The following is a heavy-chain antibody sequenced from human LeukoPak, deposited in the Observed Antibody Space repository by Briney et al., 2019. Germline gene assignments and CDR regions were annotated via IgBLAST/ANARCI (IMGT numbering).Heavy chain of an antibody. Sequence: PSETLSLTCTVSGGSISSYYWSWIRQPPGKGLEWIGYIYYSGSTNYNPSLKSRVTISVDTSKNQFSLKLSSVTAADTAVYYCAREMIYYYYMDVWGKGTTVTVSS. CDR2: IYYSGST. D-gene: IGHD3-16*01. CDR1: GGSISSYY. V-gene: IGHV4-59*01. CDR3: AREMIYYYYMDV. J-gene: IGHJ6*03.